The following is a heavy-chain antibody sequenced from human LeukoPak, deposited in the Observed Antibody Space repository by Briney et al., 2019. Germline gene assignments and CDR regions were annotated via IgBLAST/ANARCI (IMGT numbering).Heavy chain of an antibody. V-gene: IGHV1-2*02. CDR2: INPNSGGT. Sequence: ASVKVSCKASGYTFTGYYMHWVRQAPGQGLEWIGWINPNSGGTNYAQKFQGRVTMTRDTSISTAYMELSRLRSDDAAVYYCARAYGGNSVDYWGQGTLVTVSS. CDR3: ARAYGGNSVDY. J-gene: IGHJ4*02. D-gene: IGHD4-23*01. CDR1: GYTFTGYY.